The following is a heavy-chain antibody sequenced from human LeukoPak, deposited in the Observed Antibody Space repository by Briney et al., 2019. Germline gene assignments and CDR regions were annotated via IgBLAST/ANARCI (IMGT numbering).Heavy chain of an antibody. CDR2: IYYSGST. CDR1: GGSITSYY. Sequence: SETLSLTCTVSGGSITSYYWSWIRQPPGKGLEWIGYIYYSGSTNYNPSLKSRVTISVDTSKNQFSLKLSSVTAADTAVYYCARGYSSWNPWGQGTLVTVSS. V-gene: IGHV4-59*01. J-gene: IGHJ1*01. CDR3: ARGYSSWNP. D-gene: IGHD6-13*01.